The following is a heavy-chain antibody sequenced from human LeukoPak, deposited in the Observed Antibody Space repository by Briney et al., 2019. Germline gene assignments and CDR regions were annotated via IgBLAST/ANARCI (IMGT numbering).Heavy chain of an antibody. D-gene: IGHD3-3*01. J-gene: IGHJ6*03. CDR3: ARDTWYYDFWRRDYYYYYYMDV. Sequence: GRSLRLSCAASGFTFSSYAMHWVRQAPGKGLEWVAVISYDGSNKYYADSVKGRFTISRDNSKNTLYLQMNSLRAEDTAVYYCARDTWYYDFWRRDYYYYYYMDVWGKGTTVTVSS. V-gene: IGHV3-30*01. CDR1: GFTFSSYA. CDR2: ISYDGSNK.